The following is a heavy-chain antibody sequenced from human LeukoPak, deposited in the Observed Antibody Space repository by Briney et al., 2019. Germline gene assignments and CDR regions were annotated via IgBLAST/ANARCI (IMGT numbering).Heavy chain of an antibody. Sequence: ASVKVSCKASGYSFTSYGFTWVRQAPGQGLEWMGWISVYNGNRKYAQKLQGRVTMTTDPSTSTAYMELRSLRSDDTAVYYCARVSSRYFDWLSGWFDSWGQGTLVTVSS. J-gene: IGHJ5*01. CDR1: GYSFTSYG. V-gene: IGHV1-18*01. CDR3: ARVSSRYFDWLSGWFDS. D-gene: IGHD3-9*01. CDR2: ISVYNGNR.